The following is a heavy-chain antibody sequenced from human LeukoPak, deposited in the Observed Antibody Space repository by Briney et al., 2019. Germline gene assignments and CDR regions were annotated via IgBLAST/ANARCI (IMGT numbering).Heavy chain of an antibody. CDR2: IIPIFGTA. CDR3: ARGPLKVVPAAINYFDY. V-gene: IGHV1-69*13. J-gene: IGHJ4*02. Sequence: GASVKVSCKASGYTFTSYYMHWVRQAPGQGLEWMGGIIPIFGTANYAQKFQGRVTITADESTSTAYMELSSLRSEDTAVYYCARGPLKVVPAAINYFDYWGQGTLVTVSS. D-gene: IGHD2-2*02. CDR1: GYTFTSYY.